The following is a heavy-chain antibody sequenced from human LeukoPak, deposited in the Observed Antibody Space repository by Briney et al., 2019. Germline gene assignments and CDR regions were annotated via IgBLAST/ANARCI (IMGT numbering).Heavy chain of an antibody. CDR1: GFTFSSYG. V-gene: IGHV3-7*03. Sequence: GRSLRLSCAASGFTFSSYGMHWVRQAPGKGLEWVATIKPDGNDKYFVDSVKGRFTVSRDNAKNSLYLQMNSLRAEDTALYHCARNNGMDVWGQGTTVIVSS. J-gene: IGHJ6*02. CDR3: ARNNGMDV. CDR2: IKPDGNDK.